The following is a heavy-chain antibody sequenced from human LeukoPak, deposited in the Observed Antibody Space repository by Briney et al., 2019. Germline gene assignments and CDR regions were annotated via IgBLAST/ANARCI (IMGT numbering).Heavy chain of an antibody. CDR3: AREGPHYDFWSGYYPLDY. V-gene: IGHV4-34*01. CDR1: GYTFSSYS. D-gene: IGHD3-3*01. Sequence: GSLRLSCAASGYTFSSYSMNWVRQPPGKGLEWIGEINHSGSTNYNPSLKSRVTISVDTSKNQFSLKLSSVTAADTAVYYCAREGPHYDFWSGYYPLDYWGQGTLVTVSS. J-gene: IGHJ4*02. CDR2: INHSGST.